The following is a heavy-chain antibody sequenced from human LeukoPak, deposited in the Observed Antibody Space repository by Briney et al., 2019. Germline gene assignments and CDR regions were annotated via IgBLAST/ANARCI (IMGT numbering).Heavy chain of an antibody. Sequence: GGSLRLSCAASGFTFSNAWMSWVRQAPGKGLEWVGRIKSKTNGGTTDYAAPVKGRFTISRDDSKNTLYLQMNSLKTEDTAVYYCTTDLWDSSGYYHHPSDYWGQGTLVTVSS. CDR2: IKSKTNGGTT. CDR3: TTDLWDSSGYYHHPSDY. V-gene: IGHV3-15*01. D-gene: IGHD3-22*01. J-gene: IGHJ4*02. CDR1: GFTFSNAW.